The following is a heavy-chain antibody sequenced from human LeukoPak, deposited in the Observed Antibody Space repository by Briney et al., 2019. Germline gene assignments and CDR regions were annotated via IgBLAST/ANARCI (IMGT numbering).Heavy chain of an antibody. D-gene: IGHD5-12*01. Sequence: GGSLRLSCAASGFTFSSYAMGWVRQAPGEGLEWVSAISGSGGSTYYADSVKGRFTISRDNSKNTLYLQMNSLRAEDTAVYYCARELNIVTTTQYYFDYWGQGTLVTVSS. V-gene: IGHV3-23*01. J-gene: IGHJ4*02. CDR1: GFTFSSYA. CDR3: ARELNIVTTTQYYFDY. CDR2: ISGSGGST.